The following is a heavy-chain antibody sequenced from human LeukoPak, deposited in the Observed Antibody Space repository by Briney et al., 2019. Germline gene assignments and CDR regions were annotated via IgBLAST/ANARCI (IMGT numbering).Heavy chain of an antibody. D-gene: IGHD5-18*01. V-gene: IGHV3-43*02. CDR3: AKDMGPGYSYEAVDY. CDR2: ISGDGGST. J-gene: IGHJ4*02. CDR1: GFTFDDYA. Sequence: GGSLRLSCAASGFTFDDYAVHWVRQAPGKGLEWVSLISGDGGSTYYADSVKGRFTISRDNSKNSLYLQMNSLRTEDTALYYCAKDMGPGYSYEAVDYWGQGTLVTVSS.